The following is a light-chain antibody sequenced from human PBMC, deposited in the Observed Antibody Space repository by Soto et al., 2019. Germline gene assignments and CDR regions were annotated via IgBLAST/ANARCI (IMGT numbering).Light chain of an antibody. CDR1: ESIARH. Sequence: DIQMTQSPSSLSASVGDRVTITCRASESIARHLNWYQQKPGKAPKLLIYAALSLQNGVPSRFRGGGSGTDFTLTISNLQPEDFATYYCQQSYSTLSITFGHGTRLEIK. CDR3: QQSYSTLSIT. V-gene: IGKV1-39*01. CDR2: AAL. J-gene: IGKJ5*01.